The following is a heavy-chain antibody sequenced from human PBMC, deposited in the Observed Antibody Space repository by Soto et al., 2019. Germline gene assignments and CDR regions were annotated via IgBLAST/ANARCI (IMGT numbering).Heavy chain of an antibody. J-gene: IGHJ5*02. Sequence: GESLKISCEASGYSFTSYWITWVRQMPGQGLEWMGRIDPSDSYTNYNPSFRGHVTISADKSINTAYLQWSSLKASDTAMYYCARLSNWNDAWFDPWGQGXLVTVSS. CDR3: ARLSNWNDAWFDP. V-gene: IGHV5-10-1*01. CDR1: GYSFTSYW. CDR2: IDPSDSYT. D-gene: IGHD1-20*01.